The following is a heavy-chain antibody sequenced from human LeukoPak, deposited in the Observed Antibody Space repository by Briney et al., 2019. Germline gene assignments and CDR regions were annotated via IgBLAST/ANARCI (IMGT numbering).Heavy chain of an antibody. CDR1: GFTFSSYS. Sequence: GGSLRLSCAASGFTFSSYSMNWVRQAPGKGLEWVSSICSSSSYIYYADSVKGRFTISRDNAKNSLYLQMNSLRAEDTAVYYCARDGDLRRWLQLRPPYYFDYWGQGTLVTVSS. J-gene: IGHJ4*02. D-gene: IGHD5-24*01. CDR2: ICSSSSYI. V-gene: IGHV3-21*01. CDR3: ARDGDLRRWLQLRPPYYFDY.